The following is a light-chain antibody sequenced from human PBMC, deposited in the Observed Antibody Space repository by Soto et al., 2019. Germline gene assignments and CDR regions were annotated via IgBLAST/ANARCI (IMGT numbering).Light chain of an antibody. Sequence: QSVLTQPPSASGTPGQSVTFSCSGSSSNIGGNTVSWFQHLPRTAPKLLIFSNSQRPSGVPDRFSGAKSGTSASLANSGLQSEDEANYYCATWDDGLSAYVFGTGTKLTVL. V-gene: IGLV1-44*01. CDR1: SSNIGGNT. J-gene: IGLJ1*01. CDR2: SNS. CDR3: ATWDDGLSAYV.